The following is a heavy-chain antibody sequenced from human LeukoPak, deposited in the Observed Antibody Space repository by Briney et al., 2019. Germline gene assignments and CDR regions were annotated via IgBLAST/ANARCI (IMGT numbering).Heavy chain of an antibody. CDR1: GFTFSSYW. D-gene: IGHD1-26*01. V-gene: IGHV3-7*01. Sequence: PGGSLRLSCAASGFTFSSYWMSWVRRAPGKGLEWVANIKQDGSEKYYVDSVKGRFTISRDNAKNSLYPQMNSLRAEDTAVYYCARSPGAGSRFDYWGQGTLVTVSS. J-gene: IGHJ4*02. CDR2: IKQDGSEK. CDR3: ARSPGAGSRFDY.